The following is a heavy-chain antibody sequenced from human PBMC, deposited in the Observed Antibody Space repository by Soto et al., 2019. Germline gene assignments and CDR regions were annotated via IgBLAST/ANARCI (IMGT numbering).Heavy chain of an antibody. CDR2: INAGNGNT. CDR1: GYTFTTYA. Sequence: QVQLVQSGAEVKKPGASVKVSCKASGYTFTTYAMHWVRQAPGQRLEWMGWINAGNGNTKYSQKFQGRVTITRDTTASTAYMELSSLRSEDTAVYYCARDRGRFLEWLLSGNWFDPWGQGTLVTVSS. D-gene: IGHD3-3*01. J-gene: IGHJ5*02. CDR3: ARDRGRFLEWLLSGNWFDP. V-gene: IGHV1-3*01.